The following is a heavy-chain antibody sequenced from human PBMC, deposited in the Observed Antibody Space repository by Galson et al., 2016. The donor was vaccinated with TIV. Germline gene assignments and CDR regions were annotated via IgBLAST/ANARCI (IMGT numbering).Heavy chain of an antibody. CDR3: ARDLAGPADY. D-gene: IGHD1-1*01. V-gene: IGHV3-48*03. CDR1: GFTFSSYE. J-gene: IGHJ4*02. Sequence: SLRLSCAASGFTFSSYEMNWVCQAPGKGLEWVSYISSGGGTIYYADSVKGRFTISRDNAKKSVYLQMNSLRAEDTAVYYCARDLAGPADYWGQGTLVTVSS. CDR2: ISSGGGTI.